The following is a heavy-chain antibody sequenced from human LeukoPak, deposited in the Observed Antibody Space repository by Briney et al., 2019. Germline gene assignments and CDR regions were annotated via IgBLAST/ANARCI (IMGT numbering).Heavy chain of an antibody. CDR3: ARLKAAAGSGY. V-gene: IGHV4-59*12. Sequence: SETLSLTCTVSGGSINNYYWSWIRQPPGKGLEWIGYIYYSGSANYNPSLKSRVTISVDTSKNQFSLKLSSVTAADTAVYYCARLKAAAGSGYWGQGTLVTVSS. CDR1: GGSINNYY. CDR2: IYYSGSA. J-gene: IGHJ4*02. D-gene: IGHD6-13*01.